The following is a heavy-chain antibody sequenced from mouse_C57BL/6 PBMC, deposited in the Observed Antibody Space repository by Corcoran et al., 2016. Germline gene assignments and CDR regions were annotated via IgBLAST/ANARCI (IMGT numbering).Heavy chain of an antibody. CDR3: AKPHYYSNLYWYFDV. Sequence: EVQLQQSGPELVKPGASVKIPCKASGYTFTDYNMDWVKQSHGKSLEWIGVINPYNGGTSYNQKFKGKATLTVDKSSSTAYMELNSLTSEDSAVYYCAKPHYYSNLYWYFDVWGTGTTVTVSS. V-gene: IGHV1-19*01. J-gene: IGHJ1*03. CDR2: INPYNGGT. D-gene: IGHD2-5*01. CDR1: GYTFTDYN.